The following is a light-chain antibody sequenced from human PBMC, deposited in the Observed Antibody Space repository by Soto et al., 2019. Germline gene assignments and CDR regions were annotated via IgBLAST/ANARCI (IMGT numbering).Light chain of an antibody. CDR2: WAS. V-gene: IGKV4-1*01. J-gene: IGKJ1*01. CDR1: QNILYSSYNKNH. CDR3: HQYYSTPPT. Sequence: DIVLTQSPDSLAVSLGERATINCKSSQNILYSSYNKNHLAWYQQKPGQAPELLVYWASTRVSGVPDRFSGSGSGTDFTLTISSLQSEDVAVYYCHQYYSTPPTFGQGNKVEIK.